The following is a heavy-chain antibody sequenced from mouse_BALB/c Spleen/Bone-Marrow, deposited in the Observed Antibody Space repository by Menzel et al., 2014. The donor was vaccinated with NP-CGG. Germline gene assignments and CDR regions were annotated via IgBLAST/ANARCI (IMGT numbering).Heavy chain of an antibody. CDR3: TRGGYGNYVGYGMDY. V-gene: IGHV1S33*01. CDR1: GYTFTSYD. Sequence: LQHSGPELVKPGALVKISCKASGYTFTSYDINWVKQRPGQGLEWIGWIYPGDGSTKYNEKFKGKATLIADKSSSTAYMQLSSLTSENSAVYFCTRGGYGNYVGYGMDYWGQGTPVTVSS. CDR2: IYPGDGST. D-gene: IGHD2-1*01. J-gene: IGHJ4*01.